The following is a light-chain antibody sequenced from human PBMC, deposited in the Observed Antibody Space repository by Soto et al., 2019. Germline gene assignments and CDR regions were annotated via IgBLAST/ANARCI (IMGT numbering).Light chain of an antibody. V-gene: IGLV1-40*01. Sequence: QSVLTQPPSVSGAPGQRVTISCTGSSSNIGAGYDVHWYQQLPGTAPKLLIYDNSNRPSGVPDRFSGSKSGTSASLAITGLQAEDEADYYCSSYGGYNNVVFGTGTKVTVL. CDR1: SSNIGAGYD. CDR3: SSYGGYNNVV. J-gene: IGLJ1*01. CDR2: DNS.